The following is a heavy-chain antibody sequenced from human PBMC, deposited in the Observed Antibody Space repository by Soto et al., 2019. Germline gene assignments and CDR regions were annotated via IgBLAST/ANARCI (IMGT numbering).Heavy chain of an antibody. V-gene: IGHV2-5*02. Sequence: QITLKESGPTLVKPTQTLTLTCTFSGFSLSTSGVGVGWIRQPPGKALEWLALIYWDDDKRYRPSLKSRLTITKDTSRNQVVLTMTHMDPVDTATYYCAHKGAGSRGFKYWGQGTLVTVSS. CDR3: AHKGAGSRGFKY. CDR1: GFSLSTSGVG. D-gene: IGHD1-26*01. CDR2: IYWDDDK. J-gene: IGHJ4*02.